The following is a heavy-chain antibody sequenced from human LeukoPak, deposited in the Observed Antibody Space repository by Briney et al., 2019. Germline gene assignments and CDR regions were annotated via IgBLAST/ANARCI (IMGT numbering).Heavy chain of an antibody. V-gene: IGHV4-59*11. CDR1: GGSISSHY. Sequence: SETLSLTCTVSGGSISSHYWSWIRQPPGKGLEWIGYIYYSGSTNYNPSLKSRVTISVDTSKNQFSLKLSSVTAADTAVYYCAREYCSSTSCYRFFGYWGQGTLVTVSS. D-gene: IGHD2-2*02. CDR2: IYYSGST. CDR3: AREYCSSTSCYRFFGY. J-gene: IGHJ4*02.